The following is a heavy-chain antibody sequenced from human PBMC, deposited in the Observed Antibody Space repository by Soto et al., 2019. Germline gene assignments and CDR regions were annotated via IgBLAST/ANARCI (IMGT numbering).Heavy chain of an antibody. CDR1: GFTFSSYA. CDR2: ISGSGGST. V-gene: IGHV3-23*01. Sequence: EVQLLESGGGLVQPGGSLRLSCAASGFTFSSYAMSWVRQAPGKGLEWVSAISGSGGSTYYADSVKGRFTISRDNSKNTLYLQMNSLRAEDTAVYYCEKEPLTNYDFWSGYSHFDYWGQGTLVTVSS. D-gene: IGHD3-3*01. J-gene: IGHJ4*02. CDR3: EKEPLTNYDFWSGYSHFDY.